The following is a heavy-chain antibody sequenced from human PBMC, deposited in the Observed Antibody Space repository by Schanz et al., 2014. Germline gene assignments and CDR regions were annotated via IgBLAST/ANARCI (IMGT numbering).Heavy chain of an antibody. Sequence: VQLVESGGGVVQPGRSLRLSCAASGFRFDDYAMHWVRQAPGKGLEWVSGMSWNAGSLGYGDSVKGRFTISRDNAENTLYLQMNSLTAEDTAVYYCARFLARYQYYGVDVWGQGTTVIVSS. CDR1: GFRFDDYA. CDR3: ARFLARYQYYGVDV. J-gene: IGHJ6*02. D-gene: IGHD3-3*01. CDR2: MSWNAGSL. V-gene: IGHV3-9*01.